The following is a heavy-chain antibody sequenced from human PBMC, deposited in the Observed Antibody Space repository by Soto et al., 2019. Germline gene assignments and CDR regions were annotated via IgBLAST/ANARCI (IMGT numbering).Heavy chain of an antibody. J-gene: IGHJ4*02. V-gene: IGHV4-59*12. CDR3: AGDDSSGYYWQY. CDR1: GGSITNYY. CDR2: IYYSGST. D-gene: IGHD3-22*01. Sequence: SETLSLTCTVSGGSITNYYWSWIRQPPGKGLEWIGYIYYSGSTYYNPSLKSRVTISVDTSKNQFSLKLNSVTAADTAVYYCAGDDSSGYYWQYWGQGTLVTVS.